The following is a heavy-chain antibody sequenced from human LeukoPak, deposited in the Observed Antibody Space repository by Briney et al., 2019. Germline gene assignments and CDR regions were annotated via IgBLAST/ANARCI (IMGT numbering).Heavy chain of an antibody. D-gene: IGHD1-26*01. CDR2: TFCSGST. V-gene: IGHV4-39*01. CDR3: AIHGSIVGASVQR. Sequence: PSETLALTRTVAGGSISSSSYYWGWVRQPPGKGLEWIGSTFCSGSTYYNPCLKSRVTTSVDTAKNQFSRKLSSVTAADTAGYYCAIHGSIVGASVQRWGQGTLVTVSS. J-gene: IGHJ1*01. CDR1: GGSISSSSYY.